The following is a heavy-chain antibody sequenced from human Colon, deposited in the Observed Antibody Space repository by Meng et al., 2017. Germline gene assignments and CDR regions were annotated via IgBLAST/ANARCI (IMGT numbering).Heavy chain of an antibody. CDR2: IYHSGST. CDR1: GGSLSSGGYS. V-gene: IGHV4-30-2*01. Sequence: QLQQWGAGLLKPSETLSLTCAVFGGSLSSGGYSWSWIRQPPGKGLEWIGYIYHSGSTYYNPSLKSRVTISVDRSKNQFSLKLSSVTAADTAVYYCARVQMIVVVIDYWGQGTLVTVSS. J-gene: IGHJ4*02. CDR3: ARVQMIVVVIDY. D-gene: IGHD3-22*01.